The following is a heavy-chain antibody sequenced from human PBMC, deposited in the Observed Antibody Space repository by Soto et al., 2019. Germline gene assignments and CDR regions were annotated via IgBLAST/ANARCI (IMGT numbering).Heavy chain of an antibody. V-gene: IGHV3-33*01. CDR3: ARDRGSGSYNWFDP. CDR1: GFTFSSYG. J-gene: IGHJ5*02. D-gene: IGHD3-10*01. CDR2: IWYDGSNK. Sequence: ESGGGVVQPGRSLRLSCAASGFTFSSYGMHWVRQAPGKGLEWVAVIWYDGSNKYYADSVKGRFTISRDNSKNTLYLQMNSLRAEDTAVYYCARDRGSGSYNWFDPWGQGTLVTVSS.